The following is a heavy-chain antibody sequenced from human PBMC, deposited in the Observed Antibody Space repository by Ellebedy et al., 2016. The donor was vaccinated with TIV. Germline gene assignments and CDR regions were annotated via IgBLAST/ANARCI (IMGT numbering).Heavy chain of an antibody. Sequence: ASVKVSCKASGYTFTTYAIHWVRQAPGQRLEWMGWINAGNGNTKYSQKFQGRVTITRDTSASTAYMELSSLRSEDTAVYYCAVGSGLAAGGPTARFDPWGQGTPVTVSS. D-gene: IGHD6-13*01. V-gene: IGHV1-3*01. J-gene: IGHJ5*02. CDR2: INAGNGNT. CDR1: GYTFTTYA. CDR3: AVGSGLAAGGPTARFDP.